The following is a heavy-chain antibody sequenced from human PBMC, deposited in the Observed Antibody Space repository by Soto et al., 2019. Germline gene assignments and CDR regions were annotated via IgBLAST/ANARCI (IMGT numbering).Heavy chain of an antibody. CDR2: IYPGDSDT. CDR1: GYSFTSYW. D-gene: IGHD3-3*01. J-gene: IGHJ6*02. Sequence: GESLKISCKGSGYSFTSYWIGWVRQMPGKXLEWMGIIYPGDSDTRYSPSFPGQVTISADKSISTAYLRWSSLKASDTAMYYCARHGATYYDFWSGYKLYYYGMDVWGQGTTVTVSS. V-gene: IGHV5-51*01. CDR3: ARHGATYYDFWSGYKLYYYGMDV.